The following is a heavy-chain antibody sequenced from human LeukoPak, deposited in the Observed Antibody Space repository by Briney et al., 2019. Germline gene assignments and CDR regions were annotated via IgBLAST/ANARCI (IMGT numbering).Heavy chain of an antibody. CDR1: GGSISSSSYY. V-gene: IGHV4-39*01. Sequence: SETLSLTCTVSGGSISSSSYYWGWIRQPPGKGLEWIGSIYYSGSTYYNPSLKSRVTISVDTSKNQFSLRLSSVTAADTAVYYCASSPPYDYVWGSYRFEWGQGTLVTVSS. CDR2: IYYSGST. J-gene: IGHJ4*02. CDR3: ASSPPYDYVWGSYRFE. D-gene: IGHD3-16*02.